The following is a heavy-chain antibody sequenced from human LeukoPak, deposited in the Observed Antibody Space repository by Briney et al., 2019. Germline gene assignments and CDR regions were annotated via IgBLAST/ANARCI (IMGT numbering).Heavy chain of an antibody. CDR3: ARDVASSWYEYFDY. V-gene: IGHV4-39*07. J-gene: IGHJ4*02. CDR2: IYYSGST. Sequence: PSETLSLTCTVSGGSISSSSYYWGWIRQPPGKGLEWIGSIYYSGSTYYNPSLKSRVIISVDTSKNQFSLKLSSVTAADTAMYYCARDVASSWYEYFDYWGQGILVTVSS. CDR1: GGSISSSSYY. D-gene: IGHD6-13*01.